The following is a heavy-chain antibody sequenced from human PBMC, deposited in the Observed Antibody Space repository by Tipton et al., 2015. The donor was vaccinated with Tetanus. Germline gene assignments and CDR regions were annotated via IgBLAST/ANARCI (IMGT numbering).Heavy chain of an antibody. V-gene: IGHV3-48*02. CDR2: IGPSSTTI. CDR1: GFTFSNYG. CDR3: ARAFFAAATS. J-gene: IGHJ5*02. Sequence: SLRLSCAASGFTFSNYGMSWVRQAPGKGLEWVLYIGPSSTTIYYADFVKGRFTISRDNAQNSLYLQMNSLGDEDTAVYYCARAFFAAATSWGQGTLVTVSS. D-gene: IGHD6-13*01.